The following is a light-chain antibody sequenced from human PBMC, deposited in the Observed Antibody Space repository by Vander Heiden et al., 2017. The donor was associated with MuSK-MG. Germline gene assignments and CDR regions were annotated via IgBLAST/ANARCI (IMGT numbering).Light chain of an antibody. V-gene: IGKV3-20*01. J-gene: IGKJ4*01. CDR3: QQYGSSPPLT. CDR1: QSVNSIY. CDR2: GAS. Sequence: EIVLTQSPGTLSLSPGERATLSCRASQSVNSIYLAWYQQKPGQATRLLIYGASSRATGIPDRFSGSGSGTDFTLTISRLEPEDFAVYYCQQYGSSPPLTFGGGTKVEIK.